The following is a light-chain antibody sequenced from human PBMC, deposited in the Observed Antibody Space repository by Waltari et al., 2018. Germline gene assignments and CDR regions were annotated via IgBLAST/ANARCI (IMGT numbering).Light chain of an antibody. CDR3: QIYSSLPFT. V-gene: IGKV3-20*01. CDR2: GAS. J-gene: IGKJ3*01. Sequence: LTQSPATLSLSPGERATLSCRASQSVSTYLAWYQQNPGQAPSLLIYGASSRATGIPDRFSGSGSETEFTLTISSLEPEDFAVYFCQIYSSLPFTFGPGTKVEIK. CDR1: QSVSTY.